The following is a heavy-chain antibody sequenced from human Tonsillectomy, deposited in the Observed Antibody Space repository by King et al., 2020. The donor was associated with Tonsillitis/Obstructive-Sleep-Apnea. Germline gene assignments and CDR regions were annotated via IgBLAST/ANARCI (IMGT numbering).Heavy chain of an antibody. CDR2: ISAYNGNT. CDR3: ARDDKYSYASSGYPIFDY. V-gene: IGHV1-18*01. CDR1: VYSFNNNG. Sequence: QLVQSGAEVKKPGASVKVSCQAAVYSFNNNGISWVRQAPGQGLEWMGWISAYNGNTQYAEHFQGRVTMTTDKSKSSAYMERRSLRSDDTAVYYCARDDKYSYASSGYPIFDYWGQGTLVTVSS. J-gene: IGHJ4*02. D-gene: IGHD3-22*01.